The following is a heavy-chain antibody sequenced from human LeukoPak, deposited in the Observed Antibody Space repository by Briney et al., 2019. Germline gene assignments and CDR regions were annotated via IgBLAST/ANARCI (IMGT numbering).Heavy chain of an antibody. V-gene: IGHV1-18*01. D-gene: IGHD2-2*01. J-gene: IGHJ6*02. CDR3: ARDGVCSSTSCYHYYYYGMDV. Sequence: ASVKVSFKASGYTFTSYGISWVRQAPGQGLEWMGWISAYNGNTNYAQKLQGRVTMTTDTSTSTAYMELRSLRSDDTAVYYCARDGVCSSTSCYHYYYYGMDVWGQGTTVTVSS. CDR2: ISAYNGNT. CDR1: GYTFTSYG.